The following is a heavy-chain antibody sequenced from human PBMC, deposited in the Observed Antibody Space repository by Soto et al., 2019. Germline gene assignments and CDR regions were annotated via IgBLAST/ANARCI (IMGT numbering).Heavy chain of an antibody. CDR2: ISYDGSNK. J-gene: IGHJ6*02. CDR3: AKVSYYDIRYGMDV. V-gene: IGHV3-30*18. CDR1: GFTFSSYG. Sequence: LRLSCAASGFTFSSYGMHWVRQAPGKGLEWVAVISYDGSNKYYADSVKGRFTISRDNSKNTLYLQMNSLRAEDTAVYYCAKVSYYDIRYGMDVWGQGTTVTVSS. D-gene: IGHD3-9*01.